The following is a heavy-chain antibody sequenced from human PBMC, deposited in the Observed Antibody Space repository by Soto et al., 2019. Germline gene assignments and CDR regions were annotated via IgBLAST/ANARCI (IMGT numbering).Heavy chain of an antibody. D-gene: IGHD1-1*01. CDR2: IYATGTT. J-gene: IGHJ5*02. Sequence: SEPLSLTCTVSGASISGFCWSWIRNSAGKGLEWIGRIYATGTTDYNPSLKSRVMMSVDTSKKQFSLKLRSVTAADTAVYYCVRDGTKTLRDWFDPWGQGISVTVSS. V-gene: IGHV4-4*07. CDR3: VRDGTKTLRDWFDP. CDR1: GASISGFC.